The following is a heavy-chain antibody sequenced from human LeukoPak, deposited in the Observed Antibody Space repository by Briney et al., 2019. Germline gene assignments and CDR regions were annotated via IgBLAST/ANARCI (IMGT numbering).Heavy chain of an antibody. CDR1: GFAFRNYA. CDR3: AKDPTHYYDSSGYFGYYFDY. V-gene: IGHV3-30-3*01. Sequence: PGGSLRLSCAASGFAFRNYAIHWVRQAPGKGLEWVTFISYDGSVKYYADSVKGRFTISRDNSKNTLYLQMNSLRAEDTAVYYCAKDPTHYYDSSGYFGYYFDYWGQGTLVTVSS. D-gene: IGHD3-22*01. J-gene: IGHJ4*02. CDR2: ISYDGSVK.